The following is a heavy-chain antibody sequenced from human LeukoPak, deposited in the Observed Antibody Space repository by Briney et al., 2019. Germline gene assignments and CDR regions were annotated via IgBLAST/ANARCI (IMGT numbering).Heavy chain of an antibody. CDR3: TTGTYDSSGPRDY. CDR2: IKSKSDGETT. D-gene: IGHD3-22*01. J-gene: IGHJ4*02. CDR1: GGSISSGP. Sequence: ETLSLTCSVSGGSISSGPYFWSWVRQSPGKGLEWVGRIKSKSDGETTNHAAPVKGRFIISRDDSRNMLYLQMNSLRIEDTGLYYCTTGTYDSSGPRDYWGQGTLVTVSS. V-gene: IGHV3-15*01.